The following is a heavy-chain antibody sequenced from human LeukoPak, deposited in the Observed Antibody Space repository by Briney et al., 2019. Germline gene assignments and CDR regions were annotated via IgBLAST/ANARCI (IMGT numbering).Heavy chain of an antibody. CDR3: AKGRIAAAGTFDY. Sequence: PGGSLRLSCAASGFTFSSYSMNWVRQAPGKGLEWVSYISSSSSTIYYADSVKGRFTISRDNAKNSLYLQMNSLRAEDTAVYYCAKGRIAAAGTFDYWGQGTLVTVSS. J-gene: IGHJ4*02. CDR2: ISSSSSTI. D-gene: IGHD6-13*01. V-gene: IGHV3-48*04. CDR1: GFTFSSYS.